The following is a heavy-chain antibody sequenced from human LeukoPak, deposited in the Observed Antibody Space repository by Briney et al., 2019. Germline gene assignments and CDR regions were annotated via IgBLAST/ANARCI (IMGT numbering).Heavy chain of an antibody. CDR3: AKSRGIYCRSSTCSFDY. D-gene: IGHD2-2*01. CDR1: GFTFSSYA. Sequence: GGSLRLSCVASGFTFSSYAMSWVRQAPGKGLEWVSTVSASGSTSYYAESVKGRFTISRDNSRDTLYLQMNILRAQDTAVYYCAKSRGIYCRSSTCSFDYWGQGILVTVSS. J-gene: IGHJ4*02. CDR2: VSASGSTS. V-gene: IGHV3-23*01.